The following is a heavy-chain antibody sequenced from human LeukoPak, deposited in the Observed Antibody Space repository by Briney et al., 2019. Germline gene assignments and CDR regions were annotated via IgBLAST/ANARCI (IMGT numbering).Heavy chain of an antibody. CDR1: GYTFTSYA. CDR3: ARVLAVAEIYWFDP. Sequence: RRASVKVSCKASGYTFTSYAMNWVRQAPGQGLEWMGWINTNTGNPTYAQGFTGRFVFSLDTSVHTAYLQISSLKAEDTAVYYCARVLAVAEIYWFDPWGQGTLVTVSS. V-gene: IGHV7-4-1*02. J-gene: IGHJ5*02. CDR2: INTNTGNP. D-gene: IGHD6-19*01.